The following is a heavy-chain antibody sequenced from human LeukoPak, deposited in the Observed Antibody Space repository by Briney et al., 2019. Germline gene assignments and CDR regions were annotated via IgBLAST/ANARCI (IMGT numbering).Heavy chain of an antibody. D-gene: IGHD7-27*01. CDR1: GYTLTELS. CDR2: FDPEDGET. CDR3: ATRTGESILWKRYDAFDI. V-gene: IGHV1-24*01. J-gene: IGHJ3*02. Sequence: ASVKVSCKVSGYTLTELSMHWVRQAPGKGLEWMGGFDPEDGETIYAQKFQGRVTMTEDTSTDTAYMELSSLRSEDTAVYYCATRTGESILWKRYDAFDIWGQGTMVTVSS.